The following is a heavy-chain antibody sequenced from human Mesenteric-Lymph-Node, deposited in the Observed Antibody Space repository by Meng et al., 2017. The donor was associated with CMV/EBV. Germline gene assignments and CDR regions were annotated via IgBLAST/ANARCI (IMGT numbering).Heavy chain of an antibody. CDR2: IGFDGNRN. J-gene: IGHJ4*02. Sequence: GESLKISCAASGFIFSSCHTHWVRQAPGKGLEWVAFIGFDGNRNYYADSVKGRFTISRDNSKNTLYLQMNSLRAEDTAVYYCAKDISSGYYYDYWGQGTLVTVSS. V-gene: IGHV3-30*02. CDR1: GFIFSSCH. D-gene: IGHD3-22*01. CDR3: AKDISSGYYYDY.